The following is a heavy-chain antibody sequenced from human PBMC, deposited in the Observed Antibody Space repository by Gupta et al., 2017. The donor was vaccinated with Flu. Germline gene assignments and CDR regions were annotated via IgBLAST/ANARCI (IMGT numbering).Heavy chain of an antibody. D-gene: IGHD6-6*01. CDR2: MYWDDDK. J-gene: IGHJ4*02. CDR3: AHSWRPPIESSSSSPFDY. V-gene: IGHV2-5*02. Sequence: QITLKESGPTLVKPTQTLTLTCTFSGFSLRPSGVGLGWIRQPPGKALEWLALMYWDDDKRYSPSLKSRLTITKDTSKNQVVLTMTNMDRVEKDTYYCAHSWRPPIESSSSSPFDYWGQGTLVTVS. CDR1: GFSLRPSGVG.